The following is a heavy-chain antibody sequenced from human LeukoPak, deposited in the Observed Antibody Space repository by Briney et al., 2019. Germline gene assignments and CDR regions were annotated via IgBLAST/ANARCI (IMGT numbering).Heavy chain of an antibody. CDR1: GFTFSSYW. Sequence: GGSLRLSCAASGFTFSSYWMSWVRQAPGKGLEWVANIKQDGSEKYYVDSVKGRFTISRDNAKNSLYLQMNSLRAEDTAVYYCARDPDPYDSSGYYSDWGQGTLVTVSS. D-gene: IGHD3-22*01. J-gene: IGHJ4*02. CDR3: ARDPDPYDSSGYYSD. V-gene: IGHV3-7*03. CDR2: IKQDGSEK.